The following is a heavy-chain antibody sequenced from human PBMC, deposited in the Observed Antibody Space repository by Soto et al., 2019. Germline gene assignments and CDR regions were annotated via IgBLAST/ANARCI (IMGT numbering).Heavy chain of an antibody. CDR2: IYYSGST. D-gene: IGHD2-2*01. V-gene: IGHV4-39*01. Sequence: PSETMSLTCPVSGGSISSSIYYWGWIRQPPGKGLEWIGSIYYSGSTYYNPSLKSRVTISVDTSKNQFSLKLSSVTAADTAVYYCARHERYCSSTSCLNRYYYYYMDVWGKGTTVTVSS. CDR1: GGSISSSIYY. J-gene: IGHJ6*03. CDR3: ARHERYCSSTSCLNRYYYYYMDV.